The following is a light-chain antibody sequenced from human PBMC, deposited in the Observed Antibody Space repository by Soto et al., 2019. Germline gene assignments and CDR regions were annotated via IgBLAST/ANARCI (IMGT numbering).Light chain of an antibody. CDR1: SSDVGFYNL. V-gene: IGLV2-23*02. Sequence: QSALTQPASVSGSPGQTITISCTGTSSDVGFYNLISWFQQHPGKAPKVIIFEVTKRPSGVSDRISGSNSGNTASLTISWLQAEDEDDYYCYSPTGVFGGGTKLTVL. J-gene: IGLJ2*01. CDR2: EVT. CDR3: YSPTGV.